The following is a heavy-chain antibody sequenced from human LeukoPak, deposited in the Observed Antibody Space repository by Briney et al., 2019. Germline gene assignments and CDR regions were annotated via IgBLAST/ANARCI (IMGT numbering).Heavy chain of an antibody. CDR1: GFTFSSYA. CDR2: IPYYGSNK. V-gene: IGHV3-30*01. D-gene: IGHD6-6*01. CDR3: ARDGDSSSSRIIDY. Sequence: GGSLRLSCAASGFTFSSYAMHWVRQAPGKGLEWVAVIPYYGSNKYYADSVKGRFTISRDNSKNTLYLQMNSLRAEGTAVYYCARDGDSSSSRIIDYWGQGTLVSVSS. J-gene: IGHJ4*02.